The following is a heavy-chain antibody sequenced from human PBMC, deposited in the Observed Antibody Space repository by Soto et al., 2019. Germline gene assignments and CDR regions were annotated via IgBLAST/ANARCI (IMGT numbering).Heavy chain of an antibody. CDR1: GDSITAYY. D-gene: IGHD3-10*01. Sequence: QMQLQESGPGLVKPSETLSLICSVSGDSITAYYLSWLRQSPGKELEWIGYIYHNGETNYNPSIKRRVTISTDTSMIQFSLRMSCVTAADTGVYYGARDKGGEFLKGSGIDVWGQGTTVIVSS. J-gene: IGHJ6*02. V-gene: IGHV4-59*01. CDR3: ARDKGGEFLKGSGIDV. CDR2: IYHNGET.